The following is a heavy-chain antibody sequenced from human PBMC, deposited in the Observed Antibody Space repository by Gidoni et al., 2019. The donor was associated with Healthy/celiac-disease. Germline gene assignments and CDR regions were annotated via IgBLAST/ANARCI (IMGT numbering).Heavy chain of an antibody. CDR3: AREASSSWYSSRDAFDI. Sequence: QVQLVESGGGLVKPGGSLRLSCAASGFTFSYYYMSWIRQAPGKGLEWVSYISSSSSYTNYADSVKGRFTISRDNAKNSLYLQMNSLRAEDTAVYYCAREASSSWYSSRDAFDIWGQGTMVTVSS. CDR2: ISSSSSYT. D-gene: IGHD6-13*01. J-gene: IGHJ3*02. V-gene: IGHV3-11*06. CDR1: GFTFSYYY.